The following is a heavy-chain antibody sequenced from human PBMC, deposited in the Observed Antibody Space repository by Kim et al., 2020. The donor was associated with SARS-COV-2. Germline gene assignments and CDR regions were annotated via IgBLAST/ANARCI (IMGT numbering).Heavy chain of an antibody. V-gene: IGHV3-48*02. Sequence: YYAGSVKSRFTISRDKAENSLYLQMKSLRDGDTAVYYCAIDLPTRNGGDYWSQGTLVTVSS. D-gene: IGHD1-1*01. J-gene: IGHJ4*02. CDR3: AIDLPTRNGGDY.